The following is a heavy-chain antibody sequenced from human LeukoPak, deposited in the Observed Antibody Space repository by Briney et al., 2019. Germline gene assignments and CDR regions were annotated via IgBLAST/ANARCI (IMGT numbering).Heavy chain of an antibody. CDR3: ARESAIVVVPAAHP. Sequence: KPSETLSLTCAVSGGSISSSNWWSWVRQPPGKGLEWIGEIYHSGSTNYNPSLKSRVTISVDKSKNQFSLKLSSVTAADTAVYYCARESAIVVVPAAHPWGQGTLVTVSS. J-gene: IGHJ5*02. D-gene: IGHD2-2*01. CDR2: IYHSGST. V-gene: IGHV4-4*02. CDR1: GGSISSSNW.